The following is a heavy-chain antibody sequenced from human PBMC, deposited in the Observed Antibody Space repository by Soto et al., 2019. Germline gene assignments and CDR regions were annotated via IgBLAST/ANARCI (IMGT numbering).Heavy chain of an antibody. CDR3: ACFYDSRGFIAY. Sequence: GGSLRLSCAASGFTFSSYAMHWVRQAPGKGLEWVAVISYDGSNKYYADSVKGRFTISRDNSKNTLYLQMNSLRAEDTAVYYCACFYDSRGFIAYWGQGTLDPVSS. D-gene: IGHD3-22*01. J-gene: IGHJ4*02. CDR1: GFTFSSYA. V-gene: IGHV3-30-3*01. CDR2: ISYDGSNK.